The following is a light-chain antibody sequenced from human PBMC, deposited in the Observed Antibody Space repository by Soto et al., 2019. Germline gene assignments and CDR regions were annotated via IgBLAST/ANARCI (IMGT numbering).Light chain of an antibody. Sequence: DIQMTQSPSTLSASVGDRVTITCRASQSVNRWLAWYQQKPGKAPKLLIYAASSLESGVPSRFGGSGSGTEFTLTISSLQPEDFVVYFCQQYGSSPLTFGGGTKVDI. CDR3: QQYGSSPLT. J-gene: IGKJ4*01. CDR1: QSVNRW. CDR2: AAS. V-gene: IGKV1-5*03.